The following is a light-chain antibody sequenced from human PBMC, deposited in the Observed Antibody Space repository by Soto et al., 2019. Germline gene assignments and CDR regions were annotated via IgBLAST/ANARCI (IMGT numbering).Light chain of an antibody. CDR2: DAS. J-gene: IGKJ4*01. CDR3: QQRSNLPLT. Sequence: EIVLTQSPATLSLSPGERATLSCRASQSVSSYLAWYQQKPGQAPRLLIYDASNRATGIPARFSGSGFGTDFTLTISSLEPEDFAVYYRQQRSNLPLTFCGGTKVDIK. V-gene: IGKV3-11*01. CDR1: QSVSSY.